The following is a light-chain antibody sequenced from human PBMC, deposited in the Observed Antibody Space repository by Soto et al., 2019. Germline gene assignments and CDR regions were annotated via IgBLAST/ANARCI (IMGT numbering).Light chain of an antibody. CDR1: SSDIGHYNY. CDR2: EVT. CDR3: SSYTSTSTLHYV. Sequence: QSALTQPASVSGSPGQSITISCTGTSSDIGHYNYVSWYQQHPGKAPKLMIYEVTNRPSGVSYRFSGSKSGNTASLTISGLQAEDEADYFCSSYTSTSTLHYVFGTGTKLTVL. J-gene: IGLJ1*01. V-gene: IGLV2-14*01.